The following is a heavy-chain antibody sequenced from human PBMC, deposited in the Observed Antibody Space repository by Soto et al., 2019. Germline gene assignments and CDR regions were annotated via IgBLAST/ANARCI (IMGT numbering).Heavy chain of an antibody. J-gene: IGHJ6*02. CDR2: IKQDGSEK. CDR3: ARLQGSIAAAGTLYYYGMDV. D-gene: IGHD6-13*01. V-gene: IGHV3-7*01. Sequence: GGSLRLSCAASGFTFSSYWMSWVRQAPGKGLEWVANIKQDGSEKYYVDSVKGRFTISRDNAKNSLYLQMNSLRAEDTAVYYCARLQGSIAAAGTLYYYGMDVWGQGATVTVSS. CDR1: GFTFSSYW.